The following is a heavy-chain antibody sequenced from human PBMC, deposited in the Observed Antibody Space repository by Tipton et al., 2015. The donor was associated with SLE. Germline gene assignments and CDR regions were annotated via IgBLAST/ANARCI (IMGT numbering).Heavy chain of an antibody. J-gene: IGHJ4*02. D-gene: IGHD3-3*01. Sequence: TLSLTCAVTGYSISSGYSWGWIRQPPGKGLEWIGSIYHSGSSYYNSSLQSRVTISVDTSKNQFSLKLTSMTAADTAVYYCANEGGFVPYYFDYWGQGTLVTVSS. CDR3: ANEGGFVPYYFDY. V-gene: IGHV4-38-2*01. CDR2: IYHSGSS. CDR1: GYSISSGYS.